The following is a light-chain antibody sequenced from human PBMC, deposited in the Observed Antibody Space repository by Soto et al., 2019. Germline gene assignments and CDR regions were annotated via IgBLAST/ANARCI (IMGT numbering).Light chain of an antibody. CDR3: QQRSNWPPDT. J-gene: IGKJ2*01. CDR1: QSVSSY. CDR2: DAS. V-gene: IGKV3-11*01. Sequence: EIVLTQSPATLSLSPGERATLSCRASQSVSSYLAWYQQKPGQAPRLLIYDASNRATGIPARFSGSGSGTDFTLTISSLEHEYFAVYYCQQRSNWPPDTFGQGTKLEIK.